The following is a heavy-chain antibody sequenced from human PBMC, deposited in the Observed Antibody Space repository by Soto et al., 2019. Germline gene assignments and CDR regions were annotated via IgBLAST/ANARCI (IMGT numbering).Heavy chain of an antibody. D-gene: IGHD3-16*01. CDR1: GYSVSSPSAA. J-gene: IGHJ4*02. V-gene: IGHV6-1*01. CDR2: TYYRSKWYN. CDR3: SRGDQGFDY. Sequence: PXQTLSLTCAISGYSVSSPSAAWNLIRQSPSRGLEWLGRTYYRSKWYNNYAVSVKSRIPINAATSKNQSSLQLNSVTPEGTAVYYCSRGDQGFDYWGQGTLVIVSS.